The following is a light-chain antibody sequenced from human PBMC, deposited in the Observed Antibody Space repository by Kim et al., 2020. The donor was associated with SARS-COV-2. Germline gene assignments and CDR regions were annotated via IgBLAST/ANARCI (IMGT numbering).Light chain of an antibody. V-gene: IGKV3-11*01. Sequence: LSPGERATLYCRASQGVSSYLAWYQQKPGQAPRLLIYDASNRATGIPARFSGSGSGTDFTLTISSLEPEDFAVYYCQQRSNWPGTFGQGTKVDIK. CDR2: DAS. CDR3: QQRSNWPGT. CDR1: QGVSSY. J-gene: IGKJ1*01.